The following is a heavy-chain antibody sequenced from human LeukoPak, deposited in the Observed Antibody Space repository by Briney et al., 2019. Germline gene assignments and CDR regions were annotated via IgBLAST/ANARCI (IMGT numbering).Heavy chain of an antibody. V-gene: IGHV4-4*07. CDR1: GGSITTYY. CDR2: IVPSGHT. CDR3: ATGDYTFDN. J-gene: IGHJ4*02. D-gene: IGHD4-17*01. Sequence: SETLSLTCTLSGGSITTYYWSWFRQPAGKGLEWIGRIVPSGHTIYNPSLKSRVTMSLDTSKNTFSLKLNSLTAADTAVYYCATGDYTFDNWGQGTLVTVSS.